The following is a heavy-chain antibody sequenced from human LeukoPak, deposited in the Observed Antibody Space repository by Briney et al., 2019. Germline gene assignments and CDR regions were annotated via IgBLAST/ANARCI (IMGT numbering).Heavy chain of an antibody. J-gene: IGHJ4*02. CDR1: GFTVSSNY. V-gene: IGHV3-53*01. Sequence: GGSLRLSCAASGFTVSSNYMSWVRQAPGKGLEWVSVIYSGGSTYYADSVKGRFTISRDNSKSTLYIQMNSLRADDTAVYYCARDMKHLWLRKIFDYWGQGTLVTVSS. CDR3: ARDMKHLWLRKIFDY. CDR2: IYSGGST. D-gene: IGHD5-18*01.